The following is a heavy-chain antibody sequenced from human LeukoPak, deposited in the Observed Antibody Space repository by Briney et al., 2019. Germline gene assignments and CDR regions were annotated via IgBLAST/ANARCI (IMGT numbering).Heavy chain of an antibody. J-gene: IGHJ5*02. Sequence: TSETLSLTCTVSGGSISSRSSCWVWIRQPPGKGLEWIGSIYYSGSTYCNPSLKSRVTISVDTSKNQFSLRLSSVTAADTALYYCASAGYGGSTYYYENWFDPWGQGTLVTVSS. D-gene: IGHD3-22*01. CDR3: ASAGYGGSTYYYENWFDP. CDR2: IYYSGST. CDR1: GGSISSRSSC. V-gene: IGHV4-39*01.